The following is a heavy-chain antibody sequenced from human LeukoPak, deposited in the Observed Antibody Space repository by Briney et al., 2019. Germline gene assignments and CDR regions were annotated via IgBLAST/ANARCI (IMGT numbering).Heavy chain of an antibody. CDR2: INPSGGST. D-gene: IGHD2-2*01. J-gene: IGHJ6*02. CDR1: GNTFTSYY. CDR3: ARDHLIVVVPAAIGYYYYGMDV. Sequence: ASVKVSCKASGNTFTSYYMHWVRQAPGQGLEWMGIINPSGGSTSYAQKFQGRVTMTRDTSTSTVYMELSSLRSEDTAVYYCARDHLIVVVPAAIGYYYYGMDVWGQGTTVTVSS. V-gene: IGHV1-46*01.